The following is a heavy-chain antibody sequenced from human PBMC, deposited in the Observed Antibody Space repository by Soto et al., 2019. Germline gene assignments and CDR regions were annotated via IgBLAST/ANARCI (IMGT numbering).Heavy chain of an antibody. CDR1: VLTFASSA. V-gene: IGHV1-58*01. CDR2: VVVGSGNT. J-gene: IGHJ4*02. Sequence: GPPVELSGPASVLTFASSAVQGVRQAGGHRLEWIGWVVVGSGNTNYAQKFQERVTITRDMSTSTAYMELSSLRSEDTAVYKCAADSPPYGGQGSLVTVSS. CDR3: AADSPPY.